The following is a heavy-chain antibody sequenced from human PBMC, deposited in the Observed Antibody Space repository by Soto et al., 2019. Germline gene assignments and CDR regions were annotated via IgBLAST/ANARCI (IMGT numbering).Heavy chain of an antibody. CDR3: ARQYVSVPTIPMLSYDF. CDR1: GYSFTSYW. CDR2: IFPSDSDT. V-gene: IGHV5-51*01. Sequence: GESLKISCKGSGYSFTSYWIAWVRQMPGKGLEWMGLIFPSDSDTRYSPSFQGQVTISVDKSISTAYLQWSSLKASDTAIYYCARQYVSVPTIPMLSYDFWGQGTLVTVSS. D-gene: IGHD5-12*01. J-gene: IGHJ4*02.